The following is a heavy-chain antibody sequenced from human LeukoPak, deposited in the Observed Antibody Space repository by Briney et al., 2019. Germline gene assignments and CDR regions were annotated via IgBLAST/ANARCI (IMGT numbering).Heavy chain of an antibody. CDR2: ISWDGGST. V-gene: IGHV3-43D*03. CDR3: AALGSSRLNYYYYMDV. CDR1: GFTFDDYA. Sequence: TGGSLRLSCAASGFTFDDYAVHWVRQAPGKGLEWVSLISWDGGSTYYADSVKGRFTISRDNSKNSLYLQMNSLRAEDTALYYCAALGSSRLNYYYYMDVWGKGTTVTVSS. D-gene: IGHD6-6*01. J-gene: IGHJ6*03.